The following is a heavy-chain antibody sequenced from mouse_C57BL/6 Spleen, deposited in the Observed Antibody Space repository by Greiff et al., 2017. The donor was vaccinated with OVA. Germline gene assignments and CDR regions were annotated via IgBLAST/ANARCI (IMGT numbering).Heavy chain of an antibody. D-gene: IGHD1-1*01. CDR3: ARRYYGSSYDWYFDV. J-gene: IGHJ1*03. V-gene: IGHV1-64*01. CDR1: GYTFTSYW. Sequence: QVQLQQPGAELVKPGASVKLSCKASGYTFTSYWMHWVKQRPGQGLEWIGMIHPNSGSTNYNEKFKSKATLTVDKPSSTAYMQLSSLTSEDSAVYYCARRYYGSSYDWYFDVWGTGTTVTVSS. CDR2: IHPNSGST.